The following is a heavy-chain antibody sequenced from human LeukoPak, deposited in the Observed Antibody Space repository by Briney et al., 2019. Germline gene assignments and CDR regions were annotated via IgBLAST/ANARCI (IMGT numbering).Heavy chain of an antibody. CDR3: AKATGTLGN. D-gene: IGHD1-1*01. V-gene: IGHV3-23*01. CDR2: ISNSDDNT. CDR1: GFTFSSYS. J-gene: IGHJ4*02. Sequence: TGGSLRLSCAASGFTFSSYSMNWVRQAPGKGLEWVSTISNSDDNTYYADSVKGRFTISRDNSKNTLYLQMNSLTAEDAAIYYCAKATGTLGNWGQGTLVTVSA.